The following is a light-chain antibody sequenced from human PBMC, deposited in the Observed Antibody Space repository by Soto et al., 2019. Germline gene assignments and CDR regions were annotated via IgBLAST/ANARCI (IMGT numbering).Light chain of an antibody. CDR2: AAS. J-gene: IGKJ4*01. Sequence: DIQMTQSPSSLSASVGDRVTITCRASQSIRNFLTWYQQKPGKAPELLIFAASTLQTGVPSRFTGSGSGTDFTLTLSSLQPEDFATYYCQQSYSTPPTFGGGTKVEIK. V-gene: IGKV1-39*01. CDR3: QQSYSTPPT. CDR1: QSIRNF.